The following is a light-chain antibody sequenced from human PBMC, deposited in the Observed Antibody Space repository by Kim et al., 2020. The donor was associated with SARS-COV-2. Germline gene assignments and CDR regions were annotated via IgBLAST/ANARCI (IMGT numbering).Light chain of an antibody. V-gene: IGKV3-20*01. J-gene: IGKJ1*01. Sequence: EIVLTQSPGTLSLSPGERATLSCRASQSVSSNYLAWYQQRPGQAPRLLIFDASSRATSIPDRFSGSGSGTDFTLTISRLEPEDFAVYFCQQYGSSPTFGHGTKVDIK. CDR2: DAS. CDR1: QSVSSNY. CDR3: QQYGSSPT.